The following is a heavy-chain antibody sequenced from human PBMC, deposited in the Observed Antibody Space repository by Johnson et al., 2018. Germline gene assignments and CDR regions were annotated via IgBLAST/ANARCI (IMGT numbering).Heavy chain of an antibody. CDR2: IIPIFGTA. D-gene: IGHD6-6*01. Sequence: VQLVESGAEVKKXGSSXKVXCKASGGTFSSYAISWVRQAPGQGLEWMGGIIPIFGTANYAQKFQGRVTITADESTGTAYMELSSLRSEDTAVYYCASIAARLDAFDIWGQGTMVTVSS. CDR3: ASIAARLDAFDI. V-gene: IGHV1-69*01. CDR1: GGTFSSYA. J-gene: IGHJ3*02.